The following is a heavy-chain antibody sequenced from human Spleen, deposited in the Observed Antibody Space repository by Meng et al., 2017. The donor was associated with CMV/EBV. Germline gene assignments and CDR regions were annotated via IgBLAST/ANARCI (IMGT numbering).Heavy chain of an antibody. CDR2: IIPIFGTA. J-gene: IGHJ5*02. CDR3: ASRPGYCSSTSCYGWFDP. CDR1: TFSSYA. Sequence: TFSSYALSLVRPAPGQGLAWMGGIIPIFGTANYAQTFQGRVTITTDESTSTAYMELSSLRSEDMAVYYCASRPGYCSSTSCYGWFDPWGQGTLVTVSS. D-gene: IGHD2-2*01. V-gene: IGHV1-69*05.